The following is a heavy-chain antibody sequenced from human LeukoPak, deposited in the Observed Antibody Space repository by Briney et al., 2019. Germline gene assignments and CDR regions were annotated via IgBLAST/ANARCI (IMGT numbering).Heavy chain of an antibody. V-gene: IGHV4-39*01. J-gene: IGHJ5*02. Sequence: SETLSLTCTVSGGSISSSSYRWGWIRQPPGKGLEWIGSIYNSDDTSYNPSLKSRVTISVDTSKNQFSLNLSSVTAADTAVYYCARRGYNYGYGWFDPWGQGTLVTVSS. CDR3: ARRGYNYGYGWFDP. CDR1: GGSISSSSYR. D-gene: IGHD5-18*01. CDR2: IYNSDDT.